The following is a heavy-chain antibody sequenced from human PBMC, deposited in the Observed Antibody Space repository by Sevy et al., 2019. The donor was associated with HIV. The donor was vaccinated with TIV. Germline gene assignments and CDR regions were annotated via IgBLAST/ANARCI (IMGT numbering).Heavy chain of an antibody. V-gene: IGHV3-33*01. Sequence: GGSLRLSCAATGFTFSNYAMHWVRQAPGKGMEWVAIIWSDGAYQYHGDSVKGRFTISRENSKKTLYLQMNNVRVEDTAVYYCARGGYYYDNAAYYALDSWGQGTLVTVSS. J-gene: IGHJ4*02. D-gene: IGHD3-22*01. CDR2: IWSDGAYQ. CDR3: ARGGYYYDNAAYYALDS. CDR1: GFTFSNYA.